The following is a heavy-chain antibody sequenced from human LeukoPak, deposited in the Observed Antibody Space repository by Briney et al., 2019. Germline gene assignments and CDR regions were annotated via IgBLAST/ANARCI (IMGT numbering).Heavy chain of an antibody. CDR1: GFTFSRYG. CDR2: ISGSGNIT. Sequence: GGSLRLSCAASGFTFSRYGMSWVRQAPGKGLEWVSGISGSGNITQYADSVKGRFTISRDNSKDTLSLQMNSLRAEDTAVYYCARRNWGSESEESYSFDYWGQGTLVTVSS. J-gene: IGHJ4*02. V-gene: IGHV3-23*01. CDR3: ARRNWGSESEESYSFDY. D-gene: IGHD3-16*01.